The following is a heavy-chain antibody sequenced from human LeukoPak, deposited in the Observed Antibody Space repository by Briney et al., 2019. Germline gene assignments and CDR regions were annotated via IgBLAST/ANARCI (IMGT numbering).Heavy chain of an antibody. V-gene: IGHV4-34*01. CDR3: ARGRLEETTVTTTDDY. CDR1: GGSFSGYY. J-gene: IGHJ4*02. D-gene: IGHD4-17*01. Sequence: TSETLSLTCAVYGGSFSGYYWSWIRQPPGKGLEWIGEINHSGSTNHNPSLKSRVTISVDTSKNQFSLKLSSVTAADTAVYYCARGRLEETTVTTTDDYWGQGTLVTVSS. CDR2: INHSGST.